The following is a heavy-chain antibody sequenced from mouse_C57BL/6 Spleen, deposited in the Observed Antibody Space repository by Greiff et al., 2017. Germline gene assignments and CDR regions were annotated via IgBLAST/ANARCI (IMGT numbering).Heavy chain of an antibody. CDR3: ARGAISYGNFDY. Sequence: LVEPGASVKISCKASGYTFTDYYMNWVKQSHGKSLEWIGDINPNNGGTSYNQKFKGKATLIVDKSSSTAYMELRSLTSEDSAVYYCARGAISYGNFDYWGQGTTLTVSS. CDR2: INPNNGGT. D-gene: IGHD2-1*01. J-gene: IGHJ2*01. V-gene: IGHV1-26*01. CDR1: GYTFTDYY.